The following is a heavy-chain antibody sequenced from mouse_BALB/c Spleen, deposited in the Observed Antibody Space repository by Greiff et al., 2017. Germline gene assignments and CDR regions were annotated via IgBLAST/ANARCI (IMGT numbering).Heavy chain of an antibody. J-gene: IGHJ4*01. Sequence: EVKLMESGPSLVKPSQTLSLTCSVTGDSITSGYWNWIRKFPGNKLEYMGYISYSGSTYYNPSLKSRISITRDTSKNQYYLQLNSVTTEDTATYYCARYVRLRDYAMDYWGQGTSVTVSS. D-gene: IGHD1-2*01. CDR2: ISYSGST. CDR3: ARYVRLRDYAMDY. V-gene: IGHV3-8*02. CDR1: GDSITSGY.